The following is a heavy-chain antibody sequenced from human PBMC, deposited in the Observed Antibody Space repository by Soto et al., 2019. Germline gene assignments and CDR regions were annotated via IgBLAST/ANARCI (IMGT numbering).Heavy chain of an antibody. CDR1: GGTFSSYA. CDR2: IIPIFGTA. Sequence: QVQLVQSGAEVQKPGSSVKVSCKASGGTFSSYAISWVRQAPGQGLEWMGGIIPIFGTANYAQKFQGRVTITADESTSTAYMELSSLRSEDTAVYYCARELAAAGTGWYFDLWGRGTLVTVSS. V-gene: IGHV1-69*01. D-gene: IGHD6-13*01. CDR3: ARELAAAGTGWYFDL. J-gene: IGHJ2*01.